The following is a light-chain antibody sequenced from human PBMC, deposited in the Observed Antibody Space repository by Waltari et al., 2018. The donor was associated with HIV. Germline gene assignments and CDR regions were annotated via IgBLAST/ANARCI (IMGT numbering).Light chain of an antibody. CDR2: SNG. V-gene: IGLV1-47*01. CDR1: NSNIGTYY. Sequence: QSVLTHPPSASGTPGHRLTISCSGTNSNIGTYYVYWYQQLPGTTPNLLISSNGQRPSGVPDRFCGSKSGTSASLAISGLRSEDEAAYYCAAWDDILSGLVFGGGTKLTVL. CDR3: AAWDDILSGLV. J-gene: IGLJ3*02.